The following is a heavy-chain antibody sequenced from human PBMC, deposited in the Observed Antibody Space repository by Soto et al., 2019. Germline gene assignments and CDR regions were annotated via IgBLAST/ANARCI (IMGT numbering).Heavy chain of an antibody. J-gene: IGHJ4*02. CDR3: VREISVAGGHFDY. CDR2: INHSGTT. D-gene: IGHD6-19*01. CDR1: GGAFNGYY. Sequence: SETLSLTCAVSGGAFNGYYWSWIRQPPGKGLEWIGQINHSGTTNYNPSLKSRVTISVDTSKNQFSLKLSSVTAADTAVYYCVREISVAGGHFDYWGQGTLVTVSS. V-gene: IGHV4-34*01.